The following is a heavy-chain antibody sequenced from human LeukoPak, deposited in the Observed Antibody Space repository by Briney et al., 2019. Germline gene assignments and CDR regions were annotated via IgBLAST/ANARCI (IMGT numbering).Heavy chain of an antibody. CDR2: IIPIFGTA. V-gene: IGHV1-69*06. Sequence: SVKVSCKASGGTFSSYAISWVRQAPGQGLEWMGGIIPIFGTANYAQKFQGRVTITADKSTSTAYMELSSLRSEDTAIYYCARDNSVGDNAWWFDPWGQGTLVTVSS. J-gene: IGHJ5*02. CDR3: ARDNSVGDNAWWFDP. CDR1: GGTFSSYA. D-gene: IGHD1-26*01.